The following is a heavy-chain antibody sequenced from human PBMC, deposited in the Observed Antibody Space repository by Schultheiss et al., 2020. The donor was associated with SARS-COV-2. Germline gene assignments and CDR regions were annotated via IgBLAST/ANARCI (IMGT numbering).Heavy chain of an antibody. CDR3: ARHGGRYSIKYHFDS. CDR2: IYHSGSR. D-gene: IGHD5-12*01. V-gene: IGHV4-39*01. Sequence: LSLTCTVSGDSFSGSTHHWAWIRQPPGKGLEWIGSIYHSGSRYYNPSLDSRLTISGDTSRNQFSLKLNSVTAADTAVYYCARHGGRYSIKYHFDSWGQGTLVTVSS. CDR1: GDSFSGSTHH. J-gene: IGHJ4*02.